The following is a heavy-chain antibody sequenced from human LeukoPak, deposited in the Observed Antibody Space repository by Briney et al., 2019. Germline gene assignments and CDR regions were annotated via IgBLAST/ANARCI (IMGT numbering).Heavy chain of an antibody. V-gene: IGHV4-61*01. J-gene: IGHJ4*02. Sequence: SDTLSLTCTVSGGSLSSGSYYGRSVRKPPGGGLEWIGYIYYSGSTNYNPSLKSRVTISVDTSKNQFSLKLSSVTAADTAVYYCARMGYSYGYVYWGQGTLVTVSS. D-gene: IGHD5-18*01. CDR1: GGSLSSGSYY. CDR3: ARMGYSYGYVY. CDR2: IYYSGST.